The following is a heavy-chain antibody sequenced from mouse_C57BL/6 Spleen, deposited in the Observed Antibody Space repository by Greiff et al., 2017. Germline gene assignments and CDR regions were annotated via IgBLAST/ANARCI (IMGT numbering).Heavy chain of an antibody. Sequence: EVQRVESGPGLVKPSQSLSLTCSVTGYSITSGYYWNWIRQFPGNKLEWMGYISYDGSNNYNPSLKNRISITRDTSKNQFFLKLNSVTTEDTATYYCARGGLLYAMDYWGQGTSVTVSS. V-gene: IGHV3-6*01. J-gene: IGHJ4*01. CDR1: GYSITSGYY. CDR3: ARGGLLYAMDY. CDR2: ISYDGSN. D-gene: IGHD3-1*01.